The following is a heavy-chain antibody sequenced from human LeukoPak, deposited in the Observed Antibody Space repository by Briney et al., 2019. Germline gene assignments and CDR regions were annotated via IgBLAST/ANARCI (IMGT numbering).Heavy chain of an antibody. D-gene: IGHD2-2*01. CDR3: ARDLALYCSTTSCQDAFDI. CDR2: ISAYHGIT. CDR1: XYXXSNYG. J-gene: IGHJ3*02. Sequence: ASVXVSCXAXXYXXSNYGITXVRQAPGQGLEWMGWISAYHGITNYAQKLQGRVTMTTDTSTSTAYMELRSLRSDDTAVFYCARDLALYCSTTSCQDAFDIWGQGTMVTVSS. V-gene: IGHV1-18*01.